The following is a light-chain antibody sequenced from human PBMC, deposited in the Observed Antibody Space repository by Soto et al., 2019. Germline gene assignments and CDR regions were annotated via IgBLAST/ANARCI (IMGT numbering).Light chain of an antibody. CDR2: DVI. CDR1: SSDVGRYDF. CDR3: SSYADTNNYV. Sequence: QSALTQPPSASGSPGQSVTISCTGTSSDVGRYDFVSWYQHHPGKAPKLMIYDVIKRPSGVPDRFSGSKSGNTASLTVSGLQAEDEADYFCSSYADTNNYVFGTGTKVTVL. V-gene: IGLV2-8*01. J-gene: IGLJ1*01.